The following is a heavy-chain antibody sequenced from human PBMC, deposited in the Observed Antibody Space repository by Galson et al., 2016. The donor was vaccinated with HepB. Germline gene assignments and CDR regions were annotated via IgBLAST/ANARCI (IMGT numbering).Heavy chain of an antibody. CDR1: GGSFSRSV. Sequence: SVKVSCTASGGSFSRSVINWARQAPGQGLEWMGGIIPIFGTANYAQKFQGRVTITADESTSTAYMELSSLRSEDTAVYYCATGPYGDYGGDYYYYYMDVWDKGTTVTVS. D-gene: IGHD4-17*01. CDR3: ATGPYGDYGGDYYYYYMDV. V-gene: IGHV1-69*13. J-gene: IGHJ6*03. CDR2: IIPIFGTA.